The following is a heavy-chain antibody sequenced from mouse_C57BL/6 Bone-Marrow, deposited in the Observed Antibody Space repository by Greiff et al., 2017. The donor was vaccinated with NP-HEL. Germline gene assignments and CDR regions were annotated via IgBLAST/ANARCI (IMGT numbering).Heavy chain of an antibody. J-gene: IGHJ2*01. D-gene: IGHD4-1*01. CDR3: ARPNWDKGYYFDY. CDR2: INPYNGGT. Sequence: EVQLQQSGPVLVKPGASVKMSCKASGYTFTDYYMNWVKQSHGKSLEWIGVINPYNGGTSYNQKFKGKATLTVDKSSSTAYMELNSLTSEDSAVYYCARPNWDKGYYFDYWGQGTTLTVSS. CDR1: GYTFTDYY. V-gene: IGHV1-19*01.